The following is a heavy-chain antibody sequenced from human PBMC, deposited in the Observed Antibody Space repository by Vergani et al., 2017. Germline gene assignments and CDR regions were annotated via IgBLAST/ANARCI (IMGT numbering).Heavy chain of an antibody. CDR2: MDYSGGT. V-gene: IGHV4-39*01. Sequence: QVQLQESGPGLVKPSETLSLTCTVSGDSVISTDYHWGWIRQPPGKGLEWIGSMDYSGGTSYNPSLESRISISFETPQNQFSLRLTSVTAADTAVYYCASKRGACRAAYCHSYDFWGPGTLVGVSS. CDR1: GDSVISTDYH. J-gene: IGHJ4*02. CDR3: ASKRGACRAAYCHSYDF. D-gene: IGHD2-15*01.